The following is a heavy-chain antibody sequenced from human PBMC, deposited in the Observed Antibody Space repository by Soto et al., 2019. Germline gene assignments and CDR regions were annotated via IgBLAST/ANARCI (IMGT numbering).Heavy chain of an antibody. CDR1: GGPISSYY. CDR3: ARWSDADTAIPRGGMDV. D-gene: IGHD5-18*01. CDR2: IYYSGST. Sequence: QVQLQESGPGLVKPSETLSLTCTVSGGPISSYYWSWIRQPPGKGLEWIGYIYYSGSTNYNPSLKSRFTIAVDTSKNQFSLKLSAVTAADTAVYYCARWSDADTAIPRGGMDVWGQGTTVTVSS. J-gene: IGHJ6*02. V-gene: IGHV4-59*01.